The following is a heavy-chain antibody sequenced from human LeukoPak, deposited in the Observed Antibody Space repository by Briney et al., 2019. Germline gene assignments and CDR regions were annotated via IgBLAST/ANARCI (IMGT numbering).Heavy chain of an antibody. CDR1: GVTFSSNY. J-gene: IGHJ4*02. V-gene: IGHV3-53*01. Sequence: GGSLRLSCAASGVTFSSNYMSWVRQAPGKGLEWVSVIYSGGSTYYADSVKGRFTISRDNSKNTLYLQMNSLRAEDTAVYYCAGSGSYGQYYFDYWGQGTLVTVSS. CDR3: AGSGSYGQYYFDY. D-gene: IGHD1-26*01. CDR2: IYSGGST.